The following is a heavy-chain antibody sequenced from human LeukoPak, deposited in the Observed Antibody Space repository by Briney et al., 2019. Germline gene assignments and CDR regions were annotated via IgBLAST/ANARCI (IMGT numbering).Heavy chain of an antibody. D-gene: IGHD3-16*01. CDR1: GFTVSSNY. V-gene: IGHV3-53*01. CDR2: IYSGGST. J-gene: IGHJ5*02. Sequence: GRSRRLSCAASGFTVSSNYMSWVRQAPGKGLEWVSVIYSGGSTYYADSVKGRFTISRDNSKNTLYLQMNSLRAADTAVYYCARWGGVTGFDPWGQGTLVTVSS. CDR3: ARWGGVTGFDP.